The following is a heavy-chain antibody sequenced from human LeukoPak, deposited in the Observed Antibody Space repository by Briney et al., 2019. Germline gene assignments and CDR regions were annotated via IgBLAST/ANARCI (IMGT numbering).Heavy chain of an antibody. J-gene: IGHJ4*02. CDR2: IKTDGSET. V-gene: IGHV3-74*01. CDR3: ARGRYSGYEGGSDY. Sequence: GGSLRLPCAASGFTLSNYWVHWVRQAPGKGLVWVSHIKTDGSETNYADPEKGRFTSSRDNAKNTLYLQMNNLRAEDTGIYSCARGRYSGYEGGSDYWGQGTLVTVSS. D-gene: IGHD5-12*01. CDR1: GFTLSNYW.